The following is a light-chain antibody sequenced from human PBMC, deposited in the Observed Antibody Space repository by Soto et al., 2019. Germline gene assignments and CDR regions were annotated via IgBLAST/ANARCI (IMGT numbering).Light chain of an antibody. CDR2: DAS. CDR1: QSISSW. J-gene: IGKJ1*01. V-gene: IGKV1-5*01. Sequence: DIPMTQSPSTLSASVGDRVTITCRASQSISSWLAWYQQKPGKAPKLLIYDASSLESGVPSRFSGSGSGTEFTLTISSLQPDDFATFYCQQYDTFPRTFGQGTNVDI. CDR3: QQYDTFPRT.